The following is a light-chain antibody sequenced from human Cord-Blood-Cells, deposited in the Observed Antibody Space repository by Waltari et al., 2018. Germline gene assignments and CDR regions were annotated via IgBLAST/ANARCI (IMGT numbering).Light chain of an antibody. V-gene: IGLV2-14*01. CDR2: HVS. Sequence: QSALTQPASVSGSPGQSITISCTGTSSDVGGYNYVSWYQQHPGKAPKLMIYHVSKRPSGVSNRFSGSKSDSTASLTISGLQAEDEADYYCSSYTSSSTWVFGGGTKLTVL. CDR1: SSDVGGYNY. J-gene: IGLJ3*02. CDR3: SSYTSSSTWV.